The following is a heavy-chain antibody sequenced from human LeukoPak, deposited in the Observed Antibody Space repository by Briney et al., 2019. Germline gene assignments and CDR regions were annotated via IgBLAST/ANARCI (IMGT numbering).Heavy chain of an antibody. CDR3: AKDGWSTDYYYYYGMDV. CDR2: LSYDGSNK. J-gene: IGHJ6*02. Sequence: GGSLRLSCAASGFTFSSYGSHGVGRAQAKGRGGGQVLSYDGSNKYYADSVKGRFTISRDNSKNTLYLQMNSLRAEDTAVYYCAKDGWSTDYYYYYGMDVWGQGTTVTVSS. D-gene: IGHD3-3*01. CDR1: GFTFSSYG. V-gene: IGHV3-30*18.